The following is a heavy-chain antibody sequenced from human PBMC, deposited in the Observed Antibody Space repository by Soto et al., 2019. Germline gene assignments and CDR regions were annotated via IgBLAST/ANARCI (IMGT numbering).Heavy chain of an antibody. V-gene: IGHV3-66*01. CDR2: IYSGGST. J-gene: IGHJ4*02. CDR3: ARDPWAADY. D-gene: IGHD3-16*01. Sequence: VQLVESGGGLVQLGGSLRLSCAASGFTVSTKYMSWVRQAPGKGLEWVSVIYSGGSTFYADSVRGRFTISRDNSKNTVNLQMNSLRAEDTAVYYCARDPWAADYWGQGTLVTVSS. CDR1: GFTVSTKY.